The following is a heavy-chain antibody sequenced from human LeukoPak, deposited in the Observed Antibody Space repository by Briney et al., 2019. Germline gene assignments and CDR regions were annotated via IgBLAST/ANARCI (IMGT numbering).Heavy chain of an antibody. CDR3: ARDFYYYYYMDD. V-gene: IGHV3-66*01. CDR2: IYSGGST. CDR1: GFTFSSYW. J-gene: IGHJ6*03. Sequence: GGSLRLSCAASGFTFSSYWMSWVRQAPGKGLEWVSVIYSGGSTYYADSVKGRFTISRDNSKNSLYLQMNSLRAEDTAVYYCARDFYYYYYMDDWGKGTTVTVSS.